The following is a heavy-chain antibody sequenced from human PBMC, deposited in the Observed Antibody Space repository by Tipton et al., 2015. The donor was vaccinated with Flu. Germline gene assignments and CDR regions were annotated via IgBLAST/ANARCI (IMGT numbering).Heavy chain of an antibody. J-gene: IGHJ4*02. Sequence: TLSLTCTVSGGSISSYYWSWIRQPPGKGLEWIGYIYYSGSTNYNPSLKSRVTISVDTSKNQFSLKLSSVTAADTAVYYCARDRSIAAAGTGYFDYWDQGSLVTVSS. CDR2: IYYSGST. CDR1: GGSISSYY. CDR3: ARDRSIAAAGTGYFDY. D-gene: IGHD6-13*01. V-gene: IGHV4-59*01.